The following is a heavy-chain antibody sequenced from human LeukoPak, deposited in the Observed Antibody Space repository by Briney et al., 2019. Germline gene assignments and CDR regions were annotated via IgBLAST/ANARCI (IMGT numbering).Heavy chain of an antibody. Sequence: GASVKVSCKASGYTFTSYAMNWVRQAPGQGLEWMGWINTNTGNPTYAQGFTGRFVFSLNTSVSTAYLQISSLKAEDTAVYYCAREAPSADDILTGYSSERGEDFDYWGQGTLVTVSS. CDR1: GYTFTSYA. CDR2: INTNTGNP. J-gene: IGHJ4*02. CDR3: AREAPSADDILTGYSSERGEDFDY. V-gene: IGHV7-4-1*02. D-gene: IGHD3-9*01.